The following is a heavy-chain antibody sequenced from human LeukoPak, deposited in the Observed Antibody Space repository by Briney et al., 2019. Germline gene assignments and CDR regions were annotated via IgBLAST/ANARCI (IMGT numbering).Heavy chain of an antibody. V-gene: IGHV1-2*06. Sequence: ASVKVSCKASGYIFTDYYIHWVRQAPGQGHEWMGRINPNSGGTNFAQKFQARVTMTSDTSISTAYMEVSGLEPDDTAVYYCARARYCYTTSCPLDYWGQGTLVTVSS. J-gene: IGHJ4*02. CDR2: INPNSGGT. CDR1: GYIFTDYY. CDR3: ARARYCYTTSCPLDY. D-gene: IGHD2-2*01.